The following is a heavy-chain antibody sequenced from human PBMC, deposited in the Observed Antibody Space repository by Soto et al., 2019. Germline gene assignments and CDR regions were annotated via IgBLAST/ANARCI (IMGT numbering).Heavy chain of an antibody. D-gene: IGHD4-17*01. CDR2: ISSSGSTI. CDR3: ARRADYGDPYYYYGMDV. Sequence: VGSLRLSCAASGFTFSSYEMNWVRQAPGKGLEWVSYISSSGSTIYYADSVKGRFTISRDNAKNSLYLQMNSLRAEDTAVYYCARRADYGDPYYYYGMDVWGQGTTVTVSS. J-gene: IGHJ6*02. CDR1: GFTFSSYE. V-gene: IGHV3-48*03.